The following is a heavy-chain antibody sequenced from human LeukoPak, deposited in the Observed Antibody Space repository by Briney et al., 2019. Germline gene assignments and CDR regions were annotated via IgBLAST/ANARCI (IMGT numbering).Heavy chain of an antibody. CDR3: ARGSVPNYFDY. J-gene: IGHJ4*02. CDR2: IYSGGST. Sequence: GGSLRLSCAASGFTVSSNYMSWVRQAPGKGLEWVSVIYSGGSTYYADFVKGRFTISRDNSKNTLYLQMNSLRAEDTAVYYCARGSVPNYFDYWGQGTLVTVSS. D-gene: IGHD2-2*01. CDR1: GFTVSSNY. V-gene: IGHV3-66*01.